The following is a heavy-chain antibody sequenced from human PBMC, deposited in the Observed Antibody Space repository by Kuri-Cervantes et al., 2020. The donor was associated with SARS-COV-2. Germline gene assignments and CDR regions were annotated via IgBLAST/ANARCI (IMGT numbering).Heavy chain of an antibody. CDR1: GFTFSSYA. V-gene: IGHV3-23*01. Sequence: GGSLRLSCAASGFTFSSYAMSWVRQAPGKGLEWVSAISGSGGSTYYADSVKGRFTISRDNAKNTLYLQMNSLRAEDTAVYYCARDDYYDSSGFDYWGQGTLVTVSS. CDR3: ARDDYYDSSGFDY. CDR2: ISGSGGST. J-gene: IGHJ4*02. D-gene: IGHD3-22*01.